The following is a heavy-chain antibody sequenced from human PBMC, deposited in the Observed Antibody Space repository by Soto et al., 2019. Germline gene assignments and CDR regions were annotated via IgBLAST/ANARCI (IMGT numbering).Heavy chain of an antibody. CDR1: GFNFKNYG. D-gene: IGHD2-2*01. CDR3: AKSPAAATLNWFDP. Sequence: HPGGSLRLSXAASGFNFKNYGVNGVRQAPGKGLEWVAGISGSGDSTYYGDSVKGRFTISRDNSLHTVYLQMDGLRADDKAIYYCAKSPAAATLNWFDPWGQGSLVTVSS. CDR2: ISGSGDST. J-gene: IGHJ5*02. V-gene: IGHV3-23*01.